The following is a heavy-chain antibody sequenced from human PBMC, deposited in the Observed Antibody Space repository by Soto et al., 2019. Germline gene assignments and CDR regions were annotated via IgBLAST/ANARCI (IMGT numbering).Heavy chain of an antibody. Sequence: ASVKVSCKASGYTFTGYYMHWVRQAPGQGLEWMGWINPNSGGTNYAQKFQGWVTMTRDTSISTAYMELSRLRSDDTAVYYCARDPGSGGYSHYDYWGQGTLVTVSS. CDR1: GYTFTGYY. J-gene: IGHJ4*02. CDR3: ARDPGSGGYSHYDY. D-gene: IGHD2-15*01. CDR2: INPNSGGT. V-gene: IGHV1-2*04.